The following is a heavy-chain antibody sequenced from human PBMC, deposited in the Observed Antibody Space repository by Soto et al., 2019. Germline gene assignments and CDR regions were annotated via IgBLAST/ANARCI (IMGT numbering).Heavy chain of an antibody. CDR2: ISAYNGNT. Sequence: ASVKVSCKASGYTFTSYGISWVRQAPGQGLEWMGWISAYNGNTNYAQKLQGRVTMTTDTSTSTAYMELRSLRSDDTAVYYCASFNCSGGSCYSDYWGQGTLVTVSS. V-gene: IGHV1-18*01. D-gene: IGHD2-15*01. CDR1: GYTFTSYG. CDR3: ASFNCSGGSCYSDY. J-gene: IGHJ4*02.